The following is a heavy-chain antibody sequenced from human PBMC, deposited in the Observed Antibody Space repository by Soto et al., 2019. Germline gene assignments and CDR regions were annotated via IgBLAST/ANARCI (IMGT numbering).Heavy chain of an antibody. V-gene: IGHV3-21*01. D-gene: IGHD2-2*02. CDR3: AREYTAWPLAYGLDV. CDR1: GFTFSTYS. CDR2: ISSRSDI. J-gene: IGHJ6*02. Sequence: PGGSLRPSCVGSGFTFSTYSINWVRQAPGKGLEWVSSISSRSDIYYADSVKGRFTISRDNAKNSVSMQMNSLRAEDTAVYYCAREYTAWPLAYGLDVWGQGTTVTVS.